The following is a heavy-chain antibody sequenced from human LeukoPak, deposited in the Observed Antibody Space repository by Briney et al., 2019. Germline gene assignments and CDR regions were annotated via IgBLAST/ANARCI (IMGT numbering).Heavy chain of an antibody. D-gene: IGHD2-2*01. Sequence: GGSLRLSCAASGFTFSDYYMSWIRQAPGKGLEWVSYIISSSSHTNYADSVKGRFTISRDNAKNSLYLQMNSLRAEDTAVYYCARDPSYQLLSADDAFDIWGQGTMVTVSS. CDR1: GFTFSDYY. CDR2: IISSSSHT. V-gene: IGHV3-11*06. J-gene: IGHJ3*02. CDR3: ARDPSYQLLSADDAFDI.